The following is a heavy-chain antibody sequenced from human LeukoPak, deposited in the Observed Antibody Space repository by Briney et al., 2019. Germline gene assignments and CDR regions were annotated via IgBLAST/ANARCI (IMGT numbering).Heavy chain of an antibody. J-gene: IGHJ4*02. V-gene: IGHV1-18*01. D-gene: IGHD3-22*01. CDR3: ARNYYDWDY. CDR2: INIHNGYT. Sequence: ASVKVSCKASGGTFSSYAISWVRQAPGQGLEWMGWINIHNGYTNYAQMLRGRVSMTSDTSTSTVHMELRNLRSDDTAVYYCARNYYDWDYWGQGTLVTVSS. CDR1: GGTFSSYA.